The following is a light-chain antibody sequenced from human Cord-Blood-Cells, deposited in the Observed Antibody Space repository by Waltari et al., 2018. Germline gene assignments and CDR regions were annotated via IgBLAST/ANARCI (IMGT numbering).Light chain of an antibody. CDR1: SSNIGNNY. V-gene: IGLV1-51*01. Sequence: QSVLTQPPSVSAAPGQKVTISCSGSSSNIGNNYVSWYQQLPGTAPKLLIYDSNKRPSGIPDRFSGSKSGTSATLGITGLQTGDEADYYCGTWDNSLSVWVFGGGTKLTVL. CDR3: GTWDNSLSVWV. CDR2: DSN. J-gene: IGLJ3*02.